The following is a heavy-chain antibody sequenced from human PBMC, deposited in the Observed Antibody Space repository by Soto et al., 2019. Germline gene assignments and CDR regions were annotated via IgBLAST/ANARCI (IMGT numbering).Heavy chain of an antibody. J-gene: IGHJ1*01. D-gene: IGHD2-15*01. Sequence: EVQLVESGGGLVNPGESLRLSCVASGFSFNYAWMSWVRQAPGKGLEWLGRIKSKSYGGTTDYTAPVQGRFTISRDDSGNTLYLQMTSLKIDDPAVYYCATMGGGHWGQGTLVTVSS. CDR2: IKSKSYGGTT. CDR1: GFSFNYAW. V-gene: IGHV3-15*01. CDR3: ATMGGGH.